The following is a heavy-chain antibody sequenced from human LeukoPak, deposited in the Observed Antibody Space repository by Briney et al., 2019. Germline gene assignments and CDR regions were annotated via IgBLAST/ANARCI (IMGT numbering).Heavy chain of an antibody. CDR3: ARKSRRMHHEDWYFDL. CDR1: GYTFTSYY. CDR2: INPSGGST. V-gene: IGHV1-46*01. D-gene: IGHD2-8*01. Sequence: ASVKVSCKASGYTFTSYYMHWVRQAPGQGLEWMGIINPSGGSTSYAQKFQGRVTMTRDTSTSTVYMELSSLRSEDTAVYYCARKSRRMHHEDWYFDLWGRGTLVTVSS. J-gene: IGHJ2*01.